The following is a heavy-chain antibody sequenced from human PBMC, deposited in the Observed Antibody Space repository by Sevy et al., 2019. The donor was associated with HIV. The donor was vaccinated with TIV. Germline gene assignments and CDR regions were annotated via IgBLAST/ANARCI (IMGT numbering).Heavy chain of an antibody. J-gene: IGHJ3*01. D-gene: IGHD2-15*01. CDR1: GFTVSSNY. CDR3: AKDVVAVVGDAFDV. V-gene: IGHV3-23*01. CDR2: TGGRGGAT. Sequence: GGSLRLSCAASGFTVSSNYMSWVRQGPGKGLEWVSATGGRGGATYYADSVKGRFTISRDNSKNTLYLQMDSLRAEDTAVYYCAKDVVAVVGDAFDVWGQGTMVTVSS.